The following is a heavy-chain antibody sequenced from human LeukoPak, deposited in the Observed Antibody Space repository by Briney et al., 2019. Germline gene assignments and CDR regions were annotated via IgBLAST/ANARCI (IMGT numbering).Heavy chain of an antibody. D-gene: IGHD3-16*01. V-gene: IGHV4-39*07. J-gene: IGHJ4*02. CDR1: GGSISSSGSY. CDR2: IYSSGTT. CDR3: ARDVDYDVPH. Sequence: SETLSLTCTVSGGSISSSGSYWGWIRQPPGKGLEWIGSIYSSGTTYYNPSLKSRVTISVDTSKNQFSLKLSSVTAADTAVYYCARDVDYDVPHWGQGTLVTVSS.